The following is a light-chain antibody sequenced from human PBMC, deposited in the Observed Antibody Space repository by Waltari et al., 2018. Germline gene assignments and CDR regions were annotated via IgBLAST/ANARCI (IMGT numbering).Light chain of an antibody. CDR1: SSDVGNYHR. V-gene: IGLV2-23*02. CDR3: SSYAGSSKGV. CDR2: AVS. Sequence: QSALPPPASVSGSPGQSITTPCTGTSSDVGNYHRVSWYQQHPGKAPKLMISAVSKRPSGVSDRFSGSKSGDRASLTISGLQPEDEAEYFCSSYAGSSKGVFGGGTKVTVL. J-gene: IGLJ2*01.